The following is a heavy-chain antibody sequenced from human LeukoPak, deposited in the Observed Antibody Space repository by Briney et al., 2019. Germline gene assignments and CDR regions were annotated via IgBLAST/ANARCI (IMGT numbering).Heavy chain of an antibody. J-gene: IGHJ6*02. CDR2: IYYSGST. V-gene: IGHV4-59*08. CDR1: GGSISSYY. Sequence: SETLSLTCTVSGGSISSYYWSWIRQPPGKGLEWIGYIYYSGSTNYNPYLKSRVTISVDTSKNQFSLKLSSVTAADTAVYYCARGYSYGYYYYYGMDVWGQGTTVTVSS. CDR3: ARGYSYGYYYYYGMDV. D-gene: IGHD5-18*01.